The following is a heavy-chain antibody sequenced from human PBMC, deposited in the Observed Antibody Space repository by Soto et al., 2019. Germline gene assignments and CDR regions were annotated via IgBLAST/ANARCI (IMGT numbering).Heavy chain of an antibody. D-gene: IGHD6-13*01. J-gene: IGHJ6*03. V-gene: IGHV3-23*03. CDR3: AKAAAVNYNYFMDV. CDR1: GFSFSTYG. CDR2: ISGASDDV. Sequence: AAGSLRLSCAASGFSFSTYGLSWVRQAPGKGLEWVSSISGASDDVHYADSVKGRFTISRDYSKNTLYLQMDSLRAGDTAIYYCAKAAAVNYNYFMDVWGKGTTVTVSS.